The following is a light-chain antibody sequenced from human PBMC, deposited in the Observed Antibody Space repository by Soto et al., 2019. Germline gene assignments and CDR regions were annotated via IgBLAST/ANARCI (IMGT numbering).Light chain of an antibody. CDR2: DAS. CDR1: QTVRNNY. CDR3: QQCSSYPLT. V-gene: IGKV3-20*01. J-gene: IGKJ4*01. Sequence: DIVLTQSAGTLSCSPGERATLSCSASQTVRNNYLAWYQQKPGQAPRLLIYDASSRATGIPDRFSGGGSGTDFTLTISRLEPEDFAVYYCQQCSSYPLTFGGGTKVDIK.